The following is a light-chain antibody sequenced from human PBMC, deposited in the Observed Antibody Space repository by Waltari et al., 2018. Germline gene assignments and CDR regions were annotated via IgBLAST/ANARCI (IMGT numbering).Light chain of an antibody. CDR2: EVS. V-gene: IGLV2-23*02. CDR1: SSDIGIYNL. Sequence: QSALTQPASVSGSPVQSLTLSCPRSSSDIGIYNLVSWYQHHPGKVPKLIIYEVSERPSGVSGRFSGSKSGNTASLTLSDLQPEDGADYYCCSYAGDSTYVFGTGTKVTVL. CDR3: CSYAGDSTYV. J-gene: IGLJ1*01.